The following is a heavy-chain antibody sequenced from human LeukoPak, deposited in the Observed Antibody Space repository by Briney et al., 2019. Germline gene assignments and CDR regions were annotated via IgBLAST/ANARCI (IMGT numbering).Heavy chain of an antibody. Sequence: ASETLSLTCTVSGGSISSSSYYWGWIRQPPGKGLEWIGSIFCSGSTYYNPSLKSRVTISVDRSKNQFSLKLSSVTAADTAVYYCARVMVPSSRAFDIWGQGTMVTVSS. CDR3: ARVMVPSSRAFDI. V-gene: IGHV4-39*07. D-gene: IGHD2-8*01. CDR1: GGSISSSSYY. CDR2: IFCSGST. J-gene: IGHJ3*02.